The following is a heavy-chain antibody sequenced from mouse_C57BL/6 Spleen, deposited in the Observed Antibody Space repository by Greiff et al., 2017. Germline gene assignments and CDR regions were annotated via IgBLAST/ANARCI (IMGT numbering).Heavy chain of an antibody. J-gene: IGHJ2*01. CDR1: GYTFTSYW. CDR3: ARIYYGNYEYYCDY. CDR2: IHPNSGST. V-gene: IGHV1-64*01. D-gene: IGHD2-1*01. Sequence: QVHVKQPGAELVKPGASVKLSCKASGYTFTSYWMHWVKQRPGQGLEWIGMIHPNSGSTNYNEKFKSKATLTVDKSSSTAYMQLSSLTSEDSAVYYCARIYYGNYEYYCDYWGQGTTLTVSS.